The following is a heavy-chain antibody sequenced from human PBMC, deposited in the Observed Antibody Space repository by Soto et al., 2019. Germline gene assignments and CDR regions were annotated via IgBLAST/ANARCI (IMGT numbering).Heavy chain of an antibody. CDR1: GFLFSSYA. V-gene: IGHV3-23*01. D-gene: IGHD3-3*01. J-gene: IGHJ5*02. CDR2: ISSHGDTT. CDR3: ARDHYDFWSAFTPTIWFHP. Sequence: EEQLLQSGGGVVQSGGSLRLSCEASGFLFSSYAMNWVRQAPGKGLEWVSSISSHGDTTYYAEPVRGRFTISRDNSKNTLFLQMNSLRAGDTAVYFCARDHYDFWSAFTPTIWFHPWGQVTLVTVSS.